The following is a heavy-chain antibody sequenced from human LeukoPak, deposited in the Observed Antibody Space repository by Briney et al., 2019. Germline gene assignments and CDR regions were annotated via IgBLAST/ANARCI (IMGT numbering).Heavy chain of an antibody. D-gene: IGHD6-13*01. Sequence: GGSLRLSCAASGFTFSSYWMHWVRQAPGRGLVWVSRINSDGSSTSYADSVKGRFTISRDNSKNTVSLQMNSLRAEDTAVYYCAKRVAYSSTWAYFDCWGQGTLVTVSS. CDR3: AKRVAYSSTWAYFDC. V-gene: IGHV3-74*01. J-gene: IGHJ4*02. CDR1: GFTFSSYW. CDR2: INSDGSST.